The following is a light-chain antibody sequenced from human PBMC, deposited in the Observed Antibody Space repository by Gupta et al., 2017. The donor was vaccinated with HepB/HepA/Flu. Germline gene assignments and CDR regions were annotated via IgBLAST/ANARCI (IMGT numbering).Light chain of an antibody. CDR3: ATADDNKSVFV. J-gene: IGLJ1*01. CDR1: SSNIGSNY. V-gene: IGLV1-47*01. CDR2: MNN. Sequence: HSVLALPPPPAVTPGRRVTISCSGSSSNIGSNYVSWYQQFPGTAPKLLIYMNNQRPSGVPDRFSGSKSGTSAAVPISVPRAGDEADYYCATADDNKSVFVFGGGTKVTF.